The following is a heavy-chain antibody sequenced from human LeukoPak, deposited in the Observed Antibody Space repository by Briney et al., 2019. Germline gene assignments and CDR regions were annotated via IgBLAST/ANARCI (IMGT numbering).Heavy chain of an antibody. CDR2: IDPSGGTT. CDR3: ASGMGSGSPKFDY. J-gene: IGHJ4*02. CDR1: GYTFTRYY. D-gene: IGHD3-10*01. Sequence: ASVKVSCKSSGYTFTRYYIHWVRQAPGQGLEWMGIIDPSGGTTNYAQRFQGRVALTRDMSTTTVYMELSSLRSEDTAVYYCASGMGSGSPKFDYWGQGTLVTVSS. V-gene: IGHV1-46*01.